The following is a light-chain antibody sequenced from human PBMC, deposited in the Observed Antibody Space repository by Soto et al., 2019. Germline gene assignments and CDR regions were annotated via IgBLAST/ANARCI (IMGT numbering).Light chain of an antibody. Sequence: EIVLTQSPATLSSFPGDRVTLSCRASQAVNTRLSWYQHKPVQAARLLIYLASNRAAGVPARFSGSGSGTDFTLTISDVEPEDFAVYYCHQRQSWPRTFGQGTKVDIK. CDR2: LAS. CDR1: QAVNTR. V-gene: IGKV3-11*01. J-gene: IGKJ1*01. CDR3: HQRQSWPRT.